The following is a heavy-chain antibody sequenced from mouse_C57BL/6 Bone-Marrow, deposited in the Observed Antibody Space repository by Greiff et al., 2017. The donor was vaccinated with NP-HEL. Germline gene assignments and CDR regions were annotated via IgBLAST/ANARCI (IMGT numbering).Heavy chain of an antibody. CDR2: ISNGGGST. V-gene: IGHV5-12*01. CDR1: GFTFSDYY. Sequence: EVKLMESGGGLVQPGGSLKLSCAASGFTFSDYYMYWVRQTPEKRLEWVAYISNGGGSTYYPDTVKGRFTISRDNAKNTLYLQMSRLKSEDTAMYYCARHWLMDYWGQGTSVTVSS. J-gene: IGHJ4*01. CDR3: ARHWLMDY.